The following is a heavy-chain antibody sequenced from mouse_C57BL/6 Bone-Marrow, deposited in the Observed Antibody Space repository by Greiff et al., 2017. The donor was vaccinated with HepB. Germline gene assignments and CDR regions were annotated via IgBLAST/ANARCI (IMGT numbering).Heavy chain of an antibody. Sequence: QVQLQQSGPELVKPGASVKISCKASGYAFSSSWMNWVKQRPGKGLEWIGRIYPGDGDTNYNGKFKGKATLTADKSSSTAYMQLSSLTSEDSAVYFCASRGDYDPFAYWGQGTLVTVSA. CDR1: GYAFSSSW. J-gene: IGHJ3*01. CDR3: ASRGDYDPFAY. CDR2: IYPGDGDT. V-gene: IGHV1-82*01. D-gene: IGHD2-4*01.